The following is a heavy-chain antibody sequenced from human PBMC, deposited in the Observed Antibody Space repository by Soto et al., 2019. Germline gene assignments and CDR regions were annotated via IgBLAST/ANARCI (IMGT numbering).Heavy chain of an antibody. V-gene: IGHV4-34*01. Sequence: PAETLSLTCSVYVGSFSGYYWSWIRQPPGKGLEWIGEINHSGSTNYNPSLKSRVTISVDTSKNQFSLKLSSVTAADTAVYYCARGHPLSTIFGVVPAYYYGMDVWGQGTTVTVSS. CDR3: ARGHPLSTIFGVVPAYYYGMDV. D-gene: IGHD3-3*01. J-gene: IGHJ6*02. CDR2: INHSGST. CDR1: VGSFSGYY.